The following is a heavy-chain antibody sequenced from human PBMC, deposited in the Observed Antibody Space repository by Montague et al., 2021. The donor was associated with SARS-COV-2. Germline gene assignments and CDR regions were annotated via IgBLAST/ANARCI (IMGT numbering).Heavy chain of an antibody. D-gene: IGHD3-10*01. V-gene: IGHV4-39*01. CDR2: IYYSGXT. CDR3: ARLVWFGELSSENWFDP. J-gene: IGHJ5*02. Sequence: SETLSLTCTVSGGSISSSSNYWGWIRQPPGKGLEWIGSIYYSGXTXYXXXXKXRVTISVDTSKNQFSLKLNSVTAADTAVYHCARLVWFGELSSENWFDPWGQGTLVTVSS. CDR1: GGSISSSSNY.